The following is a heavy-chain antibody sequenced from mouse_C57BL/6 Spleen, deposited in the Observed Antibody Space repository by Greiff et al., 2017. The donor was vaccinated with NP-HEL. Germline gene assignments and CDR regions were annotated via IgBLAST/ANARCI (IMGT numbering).Heavy chain of an antibody. V-gene: IGHV1-80*01. Sequence: QVQLKESGVELVKPGASVKISCKASGYAFSSYWMNWVKQRPGKGLEWIGQIYPGDGDTNYNGKFKGKATLTADKSSSTAYMQLSSLTSEDSAVYFCAREATVVANFDYWGQGTTLTVSS. CDR2: IYPGDGDT. CDR3: AREATVVANFDY. D-gene: IGHD1-1*01. CDR1: GYAFSSYW. J-gene: IGHJ2*01.